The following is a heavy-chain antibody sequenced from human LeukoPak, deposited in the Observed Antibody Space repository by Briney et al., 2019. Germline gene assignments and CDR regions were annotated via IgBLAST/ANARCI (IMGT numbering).Heavy chain of an antibody. CDR1: GYTFTSYG. J-gene: IGHJ4*02. D-gene: IGHD1-26*01. V-gene: IGHV1-18*01. Sequence: ASVKVSCKASGYTFTSYGISWVRQAPGQGLEWMGWISAYNGNTNYAQKLQGRVTMTADTSTSTAYMELRSLRSDDTAVYYCAREEVGEWELLFDYWGQGTLVTVSS. CDR3: AREEVGEWELLFDY. CDR2: ISAYNGNT.